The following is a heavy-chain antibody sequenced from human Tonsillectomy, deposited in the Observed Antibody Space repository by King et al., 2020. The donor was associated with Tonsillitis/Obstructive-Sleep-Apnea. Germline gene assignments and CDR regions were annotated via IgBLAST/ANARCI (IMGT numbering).Heavy chain of an antibody. CDR2: ISHDGSSK. CDR3: AQPEGPTWGLTIGERVDYFDH. D-gene: IGHD4/OR15-4a*01. CDR1: GFTFSRYG. J-gene: IGHJ4*02. Sequence: VQLVESGGGVVQPGRSLRLSCAASGFTFSRYGMHWVRQAPGKGLEWVAVISHDGSSKYYADSLKGRFTISRDNSKNTLYLQMNSLRDGDTAVYYCAQPEGPTWGLTIGERVDYFDHWGQGTLVTVSS. V-gene: IGHV3-30*18.